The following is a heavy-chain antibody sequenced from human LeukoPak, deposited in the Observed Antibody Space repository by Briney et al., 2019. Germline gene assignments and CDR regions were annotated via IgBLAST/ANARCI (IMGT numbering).Heavy chain of an antibody. D-gene: IGHD3-10*01. CDR3: ARGSVRGEFDP. Sequence: SETLSLTCTVSGGSISSYYWSWVRQPPGKGLEWIGYIYYTGSTDYNPSLKSRVTMSVDTSKNQFSLKLSSVTAADTAVYSCARGSVRGEFDPWGQGTLVTVSS. CDR2: IYYTGST. J-gene: IGHJ5*02. V-gene: IGHV4-59*01. CDR1: GGSISSYY.